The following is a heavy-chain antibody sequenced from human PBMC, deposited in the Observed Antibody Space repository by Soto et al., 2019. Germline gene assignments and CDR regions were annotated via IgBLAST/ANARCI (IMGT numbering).Heavy chain of an antibody. CDR3: AHTLGYCSGGSCYSAPFDI. J-gene: IGHJ3*02. D-gene: IGHD2-15*01. CDR1: GFSLSTSGVG. Sequence: QITLKESGPTLVKPTQTLTLTCTFSGFSLSTSGVGVGWIRQPPGKALEWLALIYLDDDKRYSPSLKSRLTITKDTSKNQVVLTMTNMDPVDTATYYCAHTLGYCSGGSCYSAPFDIWGQGTMVTVSS. CDR2: IYLDDDK. V-gene: IGHV2-5*02.